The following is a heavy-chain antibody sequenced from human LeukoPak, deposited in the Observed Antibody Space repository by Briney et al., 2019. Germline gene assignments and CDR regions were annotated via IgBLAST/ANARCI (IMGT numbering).Heavy chain of an antibody. CDR2: ISCIGST. CDR1: GGSFSSHY. Sequence: SETLSLTCTVSGGSFSSHYWSWIRQPPGKGLEWIGYISCIGSTNYNPSLKSRVTISVDTSKNQFSLKLSSVTAADTAVYYCAGDPTTVTKGLDIWGQGTMVTVSS. CDR3: AGDPTTVTKGLDI. J-gene: IGHJ3*02. V-gene: IGHV4-59*11. D-gene: IGHD4-17*01.